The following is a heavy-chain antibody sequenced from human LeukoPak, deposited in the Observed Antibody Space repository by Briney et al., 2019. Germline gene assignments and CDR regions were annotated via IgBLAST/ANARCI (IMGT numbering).Heavy chain of an antibody. V-gene: IGHV1-8*01. Sequence: ASVNVSSKASGYTFTSYDINWVRQATGQGLEWMGWMNPNSGNTGYAQKFQGRVTMTRNTSISTAYMELSSLRSEDTAVYYCARGEYCSSTSCYTPYYYYYGMDVWGQGTTVTVSS. D-gene: IGHD2-2*02. J-gene: IGHJ6*02. CDR2: MNPNSGNT. CDR3: ARGEYCSSTSCYTPYYYYYGMDV. CDR1: GYTFTSYD.